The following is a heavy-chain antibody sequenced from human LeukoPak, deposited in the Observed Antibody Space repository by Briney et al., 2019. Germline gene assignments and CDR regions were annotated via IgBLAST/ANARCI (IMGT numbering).Heavy chain of an antibody. CDR1: GFTFSSYG. V-gene: IGHV3-30*18. J-gene: IGHJ4*02. D-gene: IGHD3-3*01. CDR2: ISYDGSNK. Sequence: GRSLRLSCAASGFTFSSYGMHWVRQAPGKGLEWVAVISYDGSNKYYADSVKGRFTISRDNSKNTLYLQMNSLSAEDTAVYYCAKGDYDFPYDYWGQGTLVTVSS. CDR3: AKGDYDFPYDY.